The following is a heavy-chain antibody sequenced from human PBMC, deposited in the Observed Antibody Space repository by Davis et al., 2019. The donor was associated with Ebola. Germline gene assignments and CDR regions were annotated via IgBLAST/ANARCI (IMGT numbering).Heavy chain of an antibody. V-gene: IGHV1-46*01. J-gene: IGHJ4*02. CDR1: GYTFTSNY. D-gene: IGHD3-10*01. CDR2: INPSGGST. CDR3: ARDSPPYYYGSGSYYLDY. Sequence: ASVMVSCRASGYTFTSNYMHWVRQAAGHGLEWMGIINPSGGSTSYAQKFQGRVTMTRDTSTSTVYMELSSLRSEDTAVYYCARDSPPYYYGSGSYYLDYWGQGTLVTVSS.